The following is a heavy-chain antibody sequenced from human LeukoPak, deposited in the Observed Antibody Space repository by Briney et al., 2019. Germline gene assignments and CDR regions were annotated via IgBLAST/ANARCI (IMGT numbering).Heavy chain of an antibody. Sequence: ASVKVSCKASGGTFSSYAISWVRQAPGQGLEWMGRIIPILGIANYAQKFQGRVTITADKSTSTAYMELSGLRAEDTAVYYCARVVAAAGHDAFDIWGQGTMVTVSS. D-gene: IGHD6-13*01. J-gene: IGHJ3*02. CDR2: IIPILGIA. CDR1: GGTFSSYA. V-gene: IGHV1-69*04. CDR3: ARVVAAAGHDAFDI.